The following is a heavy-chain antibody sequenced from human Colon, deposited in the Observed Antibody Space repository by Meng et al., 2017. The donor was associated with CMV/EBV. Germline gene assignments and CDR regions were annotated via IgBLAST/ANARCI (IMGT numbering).Heavy chain of an antibody. CDR1: GDSVSSNSAA. CDR2: TYYRSKWYN. J-gene: IGHJ3*02. D-gene: IGHD1-26*01. Sequence: SQTLSLTCAISGDSVSSNSAAWNWIRQSPSRGLEWLGRTYYRSKWYNDYAVSVKSRITIDPDTSKNQFSLQLNSVTPEDTAVYYCARDLPIVGAKAFDIWGQGTMVTVSS. CDR3: ARDLPIVGAKAFDI. V-gene: IGHV6-1*01.